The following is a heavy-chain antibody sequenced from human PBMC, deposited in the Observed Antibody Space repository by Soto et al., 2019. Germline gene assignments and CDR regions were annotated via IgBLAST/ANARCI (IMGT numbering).Heavy chain of an antibody. J-gene: IGHJ4*02. V-gene: IGHV3-23*01. CDR2: ISGSGGST. Sequence: EVQLLESGGGLVQPGGPLRLSCAASGFTFSSYAMSWVRQAPGKGLERVSVISGSGGSTYYADSVKGRFTISRDNSKNTLYLQMNSLRAEDTAVYYCAKRGSGSYYDYWGQGTLVTVSS. CDR3: AKRGSGSYYDY. D-gene: IGHD3-10*01. CDR1: GFTFSSYA.